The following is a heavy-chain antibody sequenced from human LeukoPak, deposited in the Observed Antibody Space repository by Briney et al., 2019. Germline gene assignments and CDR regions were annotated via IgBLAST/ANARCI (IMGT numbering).Heavy chain of an antibody. CDR2: LYHSGST. V-gene: IGHV4-38-2*01. CDR3: ARHAFGEVPAADY. J-gene: IGHJ4*02. D-gene: IGHD3-10*01. Sequence: PSETLSLTCAVSGYSISSGYYWGWIRQPPGKGPEWIGSLYHSGSTYYNLSLKSRVNSSVDRSKNQFSLKLSSVTAADTAMYYCARHAFGEVPAADYWGQGTLVTVSS. CDR1: GYSISSGYY.